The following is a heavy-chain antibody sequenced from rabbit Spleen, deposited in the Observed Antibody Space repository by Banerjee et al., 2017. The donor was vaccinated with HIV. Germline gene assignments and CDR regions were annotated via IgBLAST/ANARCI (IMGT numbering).Heavy chain of an antibody. V-gene: IGHV1S40*01. J-gene: IGHJ6*01. Sequence: QSLEESGGDLVKPGASLTLTCTASGVSFSFNSYMCWVRQAPGKGLEWIACIDTGGSGFTYFASWAKGRFTISKTSSTTVTLQVTSLTAADTATYFCARDSGTSFSSYGMDLWGQGILVTVS. CDR3: ARDSGTSFSSYGMDL. D-gene: IGHD8-1*01. CDR1: GVSFSFNSY. CDR2: IDTGGSGFT.